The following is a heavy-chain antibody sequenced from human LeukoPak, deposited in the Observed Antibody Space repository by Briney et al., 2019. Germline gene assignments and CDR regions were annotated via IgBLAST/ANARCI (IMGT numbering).Heavy chain of an antibody. CDR3: AADRAGSYLRFVY. V-gene: IGHV1-58*01. D-gene: IGHD3-10*01. CDR1: GFTFTSSV. CDR2: IVVGSGNT. J-gene: IGHJ1*01. Sequence: GTSVKVSCKASGFTFTSSVVQWVRQARGQRLEWIGWIVVGSGNTNYAQKFQERVTITRDMSTSTAYMELSSLRFEDTAVYYSAADRAGSYLRFVYWGQGTPVTVSS.